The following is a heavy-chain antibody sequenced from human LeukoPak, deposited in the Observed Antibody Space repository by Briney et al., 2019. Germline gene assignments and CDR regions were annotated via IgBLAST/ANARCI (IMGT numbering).Heavy chain of an antibody. Sequence: GGSLRLSCEGFGFTFSSYAMSWVRQAPGKGLEWVSTIGSSGGSTFYADSVKGRFTISRDNSKNTLYLQMSSLRAEDTAMYHCAKRNPLTSSWYYFDYWGQGTLVTVSS. CDR3: AKRNPLTSSWYYFDY. D-gene: IGHD6-13*01. CDR1: GFTFSSYA. J-gene: IGHJ4*02. V-gene: IGHV3-23*01. CDR2: IGSSGGST.